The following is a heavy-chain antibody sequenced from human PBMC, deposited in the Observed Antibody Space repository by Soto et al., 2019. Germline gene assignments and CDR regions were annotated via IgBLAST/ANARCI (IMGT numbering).Heavy chain of an antibody. CDR2: IIPMFDMT. CDR1: GGTFSNNT. V-gene: IGHV1-69*02. CDR3: ASHGQLLMSGTDV. D-gene: IGHD2-2*01. Sequence: VQLVQSGAEVKKPGSSVKVSCKASGGTFSNNTIIWVRQAPGQGLEWMGRIIPMFDMTTYAQKFEDRVTFTADKATATAYMELTSLRSEDTAVYFGASHGQLLMSGTDVWGQGSTVTVSS. J-gene: IGHJ6*02.